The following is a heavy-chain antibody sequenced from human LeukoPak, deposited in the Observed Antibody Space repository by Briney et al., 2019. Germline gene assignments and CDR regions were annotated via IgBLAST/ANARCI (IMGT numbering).Heavy chain of an antibody. D-gene: IGHD6-19*01. J-gene: IGHJ2*01. Sequence: GGSLRLSCAASGFTFSSYAMSWVRQAPGKGLEWVSAISDSGGRTYYADSVKGRFTISRDNSKNTLYVQMNSLRGEDTAVYYCAKDSMRVGAAGFGSGWSGDWYFDLWGRGTLVTVSS. V-gene: IGHV3-23*01. CDR3: AKDSMRVGAAGFGSGWSGDWYFDL. CDR2: ISDSGGRT. CDR1: GFTFSSYA.